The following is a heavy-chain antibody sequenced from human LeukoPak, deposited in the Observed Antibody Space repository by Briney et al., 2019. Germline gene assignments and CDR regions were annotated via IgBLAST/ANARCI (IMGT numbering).Heavy chain of an antibody. CDR3: ARTDILAYYFDY. Sequence: PGGSLRLSCAASGFTFSSYAMSWVRQAPGKGLEWVSAISGSGGSTYYADSVKGRFTISRENSKNTLYLQMNSLRAEDTAVYYCARTDILAYYFDYWGQGTLVTVSS. J-gene: IGHJ4*02. V-gene: IGHV3-23*01. CDR2: ISGSGGST. D-gene: IGHD3-9*01. CDR1: GFTFSSYA.